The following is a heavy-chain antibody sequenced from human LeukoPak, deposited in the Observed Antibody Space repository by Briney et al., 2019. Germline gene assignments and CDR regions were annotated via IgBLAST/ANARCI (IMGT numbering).Heavy chain of an antibody. CDR3: AREWWGYDVLTGDNWFDP. J-gene: IGHJ5*02. D-gene: IGHD3-9*01. Sequence: ASVTVSCKASGYPFTTYGIDWVRQAPGQGLEWMGWISTYNGDTNYAQKFQDRVIMTTDTSTSTAYIELRSLRSDDTASYYCAREWWGYDVLTGDNWFDPWGQEPWSPSPQ. CDR2: ISTYNGDT. CDR1: GYPFTTYG. V-gene: IGHV1-18*01.